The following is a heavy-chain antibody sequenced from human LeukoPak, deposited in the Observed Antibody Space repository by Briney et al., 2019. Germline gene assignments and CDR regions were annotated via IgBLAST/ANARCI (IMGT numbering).Heavy chain of an antibody. V-gene: IGHV3-23*01. CDR3: AKDRIYADGLWDFDY. Sequence: GGSLRLSCIASGFTFSTYTMSWVRQAPGEGLKWVSGILVNGGTYYADSVKGRFTISRDNSKNTLYLQMNSLRADDTAVYYCAKDRIYADGLWDFDYWGQGTLVAVSS. CDR1: GFTFSTYT. J-gene: IGHJ4*02. CDR2: ILVNGGT. D-gene: IGHD3-10*01.